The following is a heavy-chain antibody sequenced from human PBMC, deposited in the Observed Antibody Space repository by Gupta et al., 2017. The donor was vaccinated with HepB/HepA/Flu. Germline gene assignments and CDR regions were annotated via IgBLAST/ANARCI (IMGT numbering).Heavy chain of an antibody. V-gene: IGHV3-74*01. J-gene: IGHJ6*03. Sequence: EVQLVESGVGLVQLGGSLKLSCRASGFTFSSNWQQSVSQAPGKGLVWVSRIKSDGSSTSYADSVKGRFTISRDNAKNTLYLQMNSLRADDTAVYYCARILDYYYMDVWGKGTTVTVSS. CDR3: ARILDYYYMDV. CDR2: IKSDGSST. CDR1: GFTFSSNW.